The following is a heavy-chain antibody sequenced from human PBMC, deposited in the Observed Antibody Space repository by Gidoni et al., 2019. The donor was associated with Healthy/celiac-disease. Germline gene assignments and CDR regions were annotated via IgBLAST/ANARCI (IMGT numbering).Heavy chain of an antibody. V-gene: IGHV4-34*01. CDR3: ARVAGTLYFQH. J-gene: IGHJ1*01. D-gene: IGHD6-19*01. CDR2: INHSGST. Sequence: QVQLQQWGAGLLKPSETLSLTCNVDGGSFSGYYWSWIRQPPGKGLEWIGEINHSGSTTYNPSLKSRVTISVDTSKNQFSLKLSSVTAADTAVYYCARVAGTLYFQHWGQGTLVTVSS. CDR1: GGSFSGYY.